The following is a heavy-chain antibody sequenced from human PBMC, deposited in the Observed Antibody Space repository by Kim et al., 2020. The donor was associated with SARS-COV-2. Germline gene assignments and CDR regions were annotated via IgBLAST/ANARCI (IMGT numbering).Heavy chain of an antibody. CDR1: GFTFSTSY. V-gene: IGHV3-7*03. J-gene: IGHJ4*02. D-gene: IGHD2-21*01. Sequence: GGSLRLSCEASGFTFSTSYMTWVRRAPGKGLEWVAEINPDGSPKGYVDSVKGRFTISRDNFKNSLYLEMNSLRVEDTAVYYCARDPAYGALDYWGQGTLVTVSS. CDR2: INPDGSPK. CDR3: ARDPAYGALDY.